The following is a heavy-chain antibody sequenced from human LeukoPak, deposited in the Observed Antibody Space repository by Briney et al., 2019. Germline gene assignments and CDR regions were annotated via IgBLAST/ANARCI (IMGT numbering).Heavy chain of an antibody. CDR1: GYTLSSYC. D-gene: IGHD3-10*01. V-gene: IGHV1-18*01. J-gene: IGHJ5*02. Sequence: GAPVKGSCKGSGYTLSSYCISWGRQAPGQGREWVGGNSGYTGNTNYAQNLQGRVTMTTDTSTSTAYMELRSLRSDDTALYYCARSSWFGGRSEWRWFDPWGQGTLVTVSS. CDR2: NSGYTGNT. CDR3: ARSSWFGGRSEWRWFDP.